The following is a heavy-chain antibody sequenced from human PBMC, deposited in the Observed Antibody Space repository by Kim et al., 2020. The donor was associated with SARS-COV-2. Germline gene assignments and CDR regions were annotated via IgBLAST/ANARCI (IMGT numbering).Heavy chain of an antibody. CDR1: GGSISSYY. CDR2: IYYSGST. Sequence: SETLSLTCTVSGGSISSYYWSWIRQPPGKGLEWIGYIYYSGSTNYNPSLKSRVTISVDTSKNQFSLKLSSVTAADTAVYYCARLEWGWLRLDNWFDPWGQGTLVTVSS. CDR3: ARLEWGWLRLDNWFDP. V-gene: IGHV4-59*01. J-gene: IGHJ5*02. D-gene: IGHD5-12*01.